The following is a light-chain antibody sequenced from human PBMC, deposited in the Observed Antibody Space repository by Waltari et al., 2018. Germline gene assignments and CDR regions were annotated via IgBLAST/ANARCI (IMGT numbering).Light chain of an antibody. J-gene: IGKJ1*01. V-gene: IGKV4-1*01. CDR3: QQYYSSPRT. Sequence: DIVMTQSPDSLAVSLGERATLNCKSSHSVLYSSNNTNYLAWFQQKPGQPPRLLIYWASTRESGVPDRFSGSGSGTDFTLTVSSLQAEDVAVYYCQQYYSSPRTFGQGTKVEIK. CDR2: WAS. CDR1: HSVLYSSNNTNY.